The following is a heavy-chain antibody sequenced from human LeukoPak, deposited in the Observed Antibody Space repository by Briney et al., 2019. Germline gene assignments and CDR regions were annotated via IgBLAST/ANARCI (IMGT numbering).Heavy chain of an antibody. CDR1: GFTFDDYA. V-gene: IGHV3-9*01. Sequence: QSGGSLRLSCAASGFTFDDYAMHWVRQAPGKGLEWVSGINWNSGSIGYADSVKGRFTISRDNAKNSLYLQMNNLRAEDTAVYYCARGGELLRPADYWGQGTLVTVSS. CDR3: ARGGELLRPADY. D-gene: IGHD3-22*01. J-gene: IGHJ4*02. CDR2: INWNSGSI.